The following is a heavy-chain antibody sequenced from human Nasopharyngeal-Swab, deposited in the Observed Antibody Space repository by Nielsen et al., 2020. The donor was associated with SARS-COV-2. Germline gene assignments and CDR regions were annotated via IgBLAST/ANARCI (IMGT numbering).Heavy chain of an antibody. CDR1: GGSVSSHY. J-gene: IGHJ2*01. Sequence: SETLSLTCTVSGGSVSSHYWSWIRQPAGKGLEWIGHIYTRGITNYNPSLNNGGSTRYNPSLNSRVTMSVDTSKNLFSLKLTSVTAADTAVYYCARHGSPLLGRFFDLWGRGTLVTVSS. CDR3: ARHGSPLLGRFFDL. V-gene: IGHV4-4*07. D-gene: IGHD2-15*01. CDR2: IYTRGIT.